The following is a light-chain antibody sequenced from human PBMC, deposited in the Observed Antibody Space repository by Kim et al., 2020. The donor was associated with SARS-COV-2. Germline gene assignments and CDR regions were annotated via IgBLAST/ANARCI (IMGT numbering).Light chain of an antibody. Sequence: GQSITISCTGTSSDIGAYNYVSWYQQHPGKVPKIIIYDVSKRPSGVSVRFSASKSGNTASLTISGLQAEDEADYYCFAYTTTSTWVFGGGTKVTVL. CDR2: DVS. CDR1: SSDIGAYNY. V-gene: IGLV2-14*04. CDR3: FAYTTTSTWV. J-gene: IGLJ3*02.